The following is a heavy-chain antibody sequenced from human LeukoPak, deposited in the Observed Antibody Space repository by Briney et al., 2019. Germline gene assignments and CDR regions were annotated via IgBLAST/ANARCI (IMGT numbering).Heavy chain of an antibody. D-gene: IGHD2-2*01. V-gene: IGHV1-69*04. CDR3: ARDGGSTSHYYYGMDV. J-gene: IGHJ6*02. Sequence: SVRVSCKASGGTFSSYAISWVRQAPGQGLEWMGRIIPILGIANYAQKFQGRVTITADKSTSTAYMELSSLRSEDTAVYYCARDGGSTSHYYYGMDVWGQGTTVTVSS. CDR2: IIPILGIA. CDR1: GGTFSSYA.